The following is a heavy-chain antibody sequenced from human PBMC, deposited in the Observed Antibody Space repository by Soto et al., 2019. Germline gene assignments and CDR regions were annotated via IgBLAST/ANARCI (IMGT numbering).Heavy chain of an antibody. Sequence: QLVQSGAEVKKPGASVKVSCKTSGYTFTDDYLHWVRQVPGQGLEWMGWINPNSGATNYAQKFQGRVTMTSDTSFSTGYMELGRLKSDDTAVYYCARDRGDRGGGRYRFDYWGQGTLVTVSS. CDR3: ARDRGDRGGGRYRFDY. V-gene: IGHV1-2*02. CDR2: INPNSGAT. J-gene: IGHJ4*02. CDR1: GYTFTDDY. D-gene: IGHD1-26*01.